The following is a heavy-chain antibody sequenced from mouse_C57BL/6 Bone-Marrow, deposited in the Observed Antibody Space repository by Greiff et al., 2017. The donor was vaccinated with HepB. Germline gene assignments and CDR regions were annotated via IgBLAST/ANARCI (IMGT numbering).Heavy chain of an antibody. Sequence: EVQLVESGGGLVKPGGSLKLSCAASGFTFSDYGMHWVRQAPEKGLEWVAYISSGSSTIYYADTVKGRFTISRDNAKNTLFLQMTSLRSEDTAMYYCASPYYDYDAWYFDVWGTGTTVTVSS. CDR3: ASPYYDYDAWYFDV. CDR2: ISSGSSTI. V-gene: IGHV5-17*01. CDR1: GFTFSDYG. J-gene: IGHJ1*03. D-gene: IGHD2-4*01.